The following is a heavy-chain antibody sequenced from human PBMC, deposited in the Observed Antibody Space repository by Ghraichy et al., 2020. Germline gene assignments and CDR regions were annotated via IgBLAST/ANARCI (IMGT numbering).Heavy chain of an antibody. J-gene: IGHJ3*02. V-gene: IGHV3-30*04. CDR3: ARDSCSSGWYIFCAFDI. CDR1: GFTFSSYA. D-gene: IGHD6-19*01. CDR2: ISYDGSNK. Sequence: GGSLRLSCAASGFTFSSYAMHWVRQAPGKGLEWVAVISYDGSNKYYADSVKGRFTISRDNSKNTLYLQMNSLRAEDTAVYYCARDSCSSGWYIFCAFDIWGQGTMVTVSS.